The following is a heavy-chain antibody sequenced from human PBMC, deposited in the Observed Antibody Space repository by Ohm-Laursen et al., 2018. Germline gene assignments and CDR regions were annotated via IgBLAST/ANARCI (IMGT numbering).Heavy chain of an antibody. V-gene: IGHV3-23*01. CDR3: ARDSSPRTREGATNS. J-gene: IGHJ4*02. CDR2: IGGSGDIT. Sequence: SLRLSCSASGFTFSNYVMSWVRRAPGKGLEWVSGIGGSGDITYSADSVRGRFIISRDNSKNTLYLQMNSLRAEDTAIYYCARDSSPRTREGATNSWGQGTLVTVSS. CDR1: GFTFSNYV. D-gene: IGHD1-26*01.